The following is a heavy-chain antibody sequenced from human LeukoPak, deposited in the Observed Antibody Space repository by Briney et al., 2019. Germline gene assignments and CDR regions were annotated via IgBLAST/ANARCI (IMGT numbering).Heavy chain of an antibody. CDR1: GFTFTSSA. Sequence: SVKVSCKASGFTFTSSAVQWVRQARGQRLEWIGWIVVGSGNTNYAQKFQEGVTITRDMSTSTAYMELSSLRSEDTAVYYCARDFRAAAGYYYYYYGMDVWGQGTTVTVSS. D-gene: IGHD6-13*01. CDR2: IVVGSGNT. CDR3: ARDFRAAAGYYYYYYGMDV. J-gene: IGHJ6*02. V-gene: IGHV1-58*01.